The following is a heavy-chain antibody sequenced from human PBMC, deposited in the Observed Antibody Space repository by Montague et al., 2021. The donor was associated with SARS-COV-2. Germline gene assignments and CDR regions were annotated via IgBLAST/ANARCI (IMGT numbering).Heavy chain of an antibody. Sequence: SETLSLTCTVSGGSISSYYWGWIRQPPGKGLEWIGSVYYSGSTYYNPSLKSRVTISVDTSKNQFSLNLSSVTAADPAVYFCARLSGYNPFDAFDLWGPGTMVTVSS. J-gene: IGHJ3*01. CDR1: GGSISSYY. CDR3: ARLSGYNPFDAFDL. V-gene: IGHV4-59*13. D-gene: IGHD5-24*01. CDR2: VYYSGST.